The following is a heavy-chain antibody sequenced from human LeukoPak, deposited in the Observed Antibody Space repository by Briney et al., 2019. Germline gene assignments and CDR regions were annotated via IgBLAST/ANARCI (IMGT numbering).Heavy chain of an antibody. V-gene: IGHV4-34*01. Sequence: KTSETLSLTCAVYGGSFSGYYWSWIRQPPGKGLEWIGEINHSGSTNYNPSLKSRVTISVDTSKNQFSLKLSSVTAADTAVYYCASGIPGPYYYYYHGMDVWGQGTTVTVSS. J-gene: IGHJ6*02. CDR3: ASGIPGPYYYYYHGMDV. CDR1: GGSFSGYY. CDR2: INHSGST.